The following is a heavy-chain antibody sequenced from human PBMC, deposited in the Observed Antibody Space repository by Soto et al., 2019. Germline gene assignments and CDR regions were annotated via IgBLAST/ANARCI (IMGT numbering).Heavy chain of an antibody. Sequence: QLQLQESGSGLVKPSRTLSLTCAVSGGSISSGGYAWAWIRQPPGKGLEWVGYIYQSGSTYYNPSLKSRVTIAADRSKNQFSLNLASVTAADTAVYYCARSYSGGDAYFDYWGQGTVVTVSS. CDR3: ARSYSGGDAYFDY. CDR1: GGSISSGGYA. CDR2: IYQSGST. V-gene: IGHV4-30-2*01. D-gene: IGHD2-21*02. J-gene: IGHJ4*02.